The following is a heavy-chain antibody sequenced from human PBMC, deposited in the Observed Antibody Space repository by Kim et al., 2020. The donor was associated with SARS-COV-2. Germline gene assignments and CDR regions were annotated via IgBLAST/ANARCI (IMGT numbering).Heavy chain of an antibody. Sequence: GGSLRLSCATSGFPFADAWMSWVRQAPGKGLEWVGRIKSKTDGGTADYGAPVKDRFTISRDDSRDTLYLQMSSLRTEDSAVYYCSTGGLRYWSLGVWGQGALVTVSS. CDR1: GFPFADAW. V-gene: IGHV3-15*01. CDR3: STGGLRYWSLGV. J-gene: IGHJ1*01. D-gene: IGHD3-3*01. CDR2: IKSKTDGGTA.